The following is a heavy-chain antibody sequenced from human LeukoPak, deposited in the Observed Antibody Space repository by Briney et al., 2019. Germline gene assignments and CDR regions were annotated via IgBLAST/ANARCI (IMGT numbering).Heavy chain of an antibody. J-gene: IGHJ6*03. D-gene: IGHD3-3*01. V-gene: IGHV4-59*08. Sequence: SETLSLTCTVSGGSISSYYWHWIRQPPGEGLEWIGYIYYSGSTTYNPSLKSRVTISLDTSKNQFSLKLSSVTAADTAVYYCARGRILDYYYMDVWGKGTTVTVSS. CDR1: GGSISSYY. CDR3: ARGRILDYYYMDV. CDR2: IYYSGST.